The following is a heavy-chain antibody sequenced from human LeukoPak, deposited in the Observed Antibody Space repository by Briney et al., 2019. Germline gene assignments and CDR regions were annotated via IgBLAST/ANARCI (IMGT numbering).Heavy chain of an antibody. D-gene: IGHD3-10*01. CDR1: GFTVSTNF. Sequence: GGSLRLSCAVSGFTVSTNFMSWVRQAPGRGLEWVSIIYADGGTSYADSVKGRFTISRDNYKNTLYLQMDSLRAEDAAIYYCAKVPYSDYGSGRPPFMDVWGQGTTVAVSS. CDR2: IYADGGT. J-gene: IGHJ6*02. V-gene: IGHV3-53*01. CDR3: AKVPYSDYGSGRPPFMDV.